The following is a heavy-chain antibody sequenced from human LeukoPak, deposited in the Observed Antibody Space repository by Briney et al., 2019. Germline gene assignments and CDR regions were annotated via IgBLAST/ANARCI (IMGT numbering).Heavy chain of an antibody. D-gene: IGHD1-7*01. V-gene: IGHV4-61*08. J-gene: IGHJ3*02. CDR2: IYTSGST. Sequence: PSETLSLTCTVSGGSISSGGYYWSWIRQHPGKGLEWIGCIYTSGSTNYNPSLKSRVTMSVDTSKNQFSLKLSSVTAADTAVYYCAREFNWNYVWYAFDIWGQGIMVTVSS. CDR1: GGSISSGGYY. CDR3: AREFNWNYVWYAFDI.